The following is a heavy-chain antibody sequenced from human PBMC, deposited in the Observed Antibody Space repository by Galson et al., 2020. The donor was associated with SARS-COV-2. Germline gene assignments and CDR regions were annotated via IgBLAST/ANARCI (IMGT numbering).Heavy chain of an antibody. CDR2: TYYRSKWYS. D-gene: IGHD1-26*01. CDR1: GDSVSSNSAA. CDR3: ARVKGGSYFGGLDY. J-gene: IGHJ4*02. V-gene: IGHV6-1*01. Sequence: SQTLSLTCAISGDSVSSNSAAWNWIRQSPSRGLEWLGRTYYRSKWYSDYAVSVKSRITINADTSKNQFSLQLNSVIPDDTAVYYCARVKGGSYFGGLDYWGQGTLVTVSS.